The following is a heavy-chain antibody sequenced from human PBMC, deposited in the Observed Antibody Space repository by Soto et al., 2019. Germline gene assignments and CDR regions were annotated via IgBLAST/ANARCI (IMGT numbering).Heavy chain of an antibody. Sequence: PGGSLRLSCAASGFIVTSYSMVWVRLAPGKGLEWVASISSGSDSIFYADSVKGRFTVSRDNAKNSLFLQMNNLRAEDTAVYFCARDRSADRFVQYFQHWGQGTQVTVSS. J-gene: IGHJ1*01. CDR2: ISSGSDSI. V-gene: IGHV3-21*01. CDR3: ARDRSADRFVQYFQH. CDR1: GFIVTSYS. D-gene: IGHD6-19*01.